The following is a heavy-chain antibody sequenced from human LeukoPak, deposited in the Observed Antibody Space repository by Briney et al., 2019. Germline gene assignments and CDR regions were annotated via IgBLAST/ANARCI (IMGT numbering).Heavy chain of an antibody. CDR2: IYSCGST. J-gene: IGHJ4*02. Sequence: GGSLRLSCAPSGFTVSSNYVSWVRQAPGKGVEGVSVIYSCGSTYHANSVKGRFTISRDNYKIALYLKMKSPRAEDTAVYYCPRDGNNYDSSGYFDYWGQGTLVTVSS. D-gene: IGHD3-22*01. CDR3: PRDGNNYDSSGYFDY. V-gene: IGHV3-53*01. CDR1: GFTVSSNY.